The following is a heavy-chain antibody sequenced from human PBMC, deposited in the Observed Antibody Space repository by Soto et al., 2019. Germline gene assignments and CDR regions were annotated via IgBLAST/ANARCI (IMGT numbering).Heavy chain of an antibody. CDR3: ARDGSRSYYYYGMDV. CDR1: GITLSSHG. D-gene: IGHD2-15*01. Sequence: PRLSCAASGITLSSHGMHWVRQAPGKGLEWVAVIWYDGSNKHYADSVKGRFTISRDNSKNTVYLQMNSLRAEDTAVYYCARDGSRSYYYYGMDVWGQGTTVTVSS. J-gene: IGHJ6*02. V-gene: IGHV3-33*01. CDR2: IWYDGSNK.